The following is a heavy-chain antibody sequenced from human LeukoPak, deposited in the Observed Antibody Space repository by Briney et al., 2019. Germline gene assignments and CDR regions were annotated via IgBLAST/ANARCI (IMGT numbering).Heavy chain of an antibody. J-gene: IGHJ4*02. Sequence: SETLSLTCAVYGGSFRGYSWSWIREPPRKGLEWIGEINHSGSTNYNPSLKSRVTISVDTSKNQFSLRLSSVTAADTAVYYCARQQQLVPFDYWGQGTLVTVSS. D-gene: IGHD6-13*01. V-gene: IGHV4-34*01. CDR2: INHSGST. CDR1: GGSFRGYS. CDR3: ARQQQLVPFDY.